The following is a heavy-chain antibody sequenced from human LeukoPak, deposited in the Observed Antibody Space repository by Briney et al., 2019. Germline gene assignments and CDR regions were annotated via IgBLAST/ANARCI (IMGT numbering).Heavy chain of an antibody. CDR1: GGSVSSGSYY. Sequence: SETLSLTCTVSGGSVSSGSYYWSWIRQPPGKGLEWIGYIYYSGSTNYNPSLKSRVTISVDTSKNQFSLKLSSVTAADTAVYYCAGTGGGYLNYFDDWGQGTLVTVSS. J-gene: IGHJ4*02. CDR3: AGTGGGYLNYFDD. CDR2: IYYSGST. D-gene: IGHD3-22*01. V-gene: IGHV4-61*01.